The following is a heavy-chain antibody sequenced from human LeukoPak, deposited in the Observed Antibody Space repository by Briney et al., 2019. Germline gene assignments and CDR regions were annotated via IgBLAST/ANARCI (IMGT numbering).Heavy chain of an antibody. Sequence: ASVKVSCKASGYTFTSYGISWVRQAPGQGLEWLGWISTYNGYTYYAQNLQGRVTMTTDTSTSTAYMELRGLRSDDTAVYYCARYIAARRYFDYWGQGTLSPSPQ. V-gene: IGHV1-18*01. CDR2: ISTYNGYT. CDR1: GYTFTSYG. J-gene: IGHJ4*02. CDR3: ARYIAARRYFDY. D-gene: IGHD6-6*01.